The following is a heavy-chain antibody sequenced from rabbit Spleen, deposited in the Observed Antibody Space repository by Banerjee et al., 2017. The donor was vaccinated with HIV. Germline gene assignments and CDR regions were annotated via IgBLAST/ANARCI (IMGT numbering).Heavy chain of an antibody. CDR1: GFFFSSDYY. CDR2: IYAGSSGST. J-gene: IGHJ4*01. CDR3: ARMGYVYVPYFDL. Sequence: QSLVEAWGGLVKTGASLIITCSASGFFFSSDYYMICFLQAPGKGLEWIACIYAGSSGSTYYASWAKGRFTISKTSSTTVTLQMTSLTAADTATYFCARMGYVYVPYFDLWGPGTLVTVS. D-gene: IGHD6-1*01. V-gene: IGHV1S40*01.